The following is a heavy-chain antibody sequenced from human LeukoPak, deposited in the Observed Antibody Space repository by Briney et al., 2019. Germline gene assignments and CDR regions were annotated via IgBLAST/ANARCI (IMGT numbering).Heavy chain of an antibody. J-gene: IGHJ4*02. CDR3: VARSGSSPYYYDY. CDR1: GVTFGSYG. Sequence: GGSLRLSCEASGVTFGSYGMGWVRQAPGKGLEWFSGVDNSGRNTYYGDSVKGRFTISRDNSKSTLYLQMNSLRAEDTALYYCVARSGSSPYYYDYWGQGTLVTVSS. D-gene: IGHD3-10*01. CDR2: VDNSGRNT. V-gene: IGHV3-23*01.